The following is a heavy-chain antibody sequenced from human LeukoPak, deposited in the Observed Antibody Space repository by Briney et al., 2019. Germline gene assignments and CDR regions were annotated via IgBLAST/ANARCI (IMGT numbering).Heavy chain of an antibody. Sequence: SVKVSCKASGGTFSSYAIGWVRQAPGQGLEWMGRIIPILGIANYAQKFQGRVTITADKSTSTAYMELSSLRSEDTAVYYSARDQYYYGSGSYPSQSYYYYGMDVWGQGTTVTVSS. CDR2: IIPILGIA. D-gene: IGHD3-10*01. V-gene: IGHV1-69*04. J-gene: IGHJ6*02. CDR3: ARDQYYYGSGSYPSQSYYYYGMDV. CDR1: GGTFSSYA.